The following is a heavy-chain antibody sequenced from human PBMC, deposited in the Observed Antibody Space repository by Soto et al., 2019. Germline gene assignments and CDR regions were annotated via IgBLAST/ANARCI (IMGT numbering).Heavy chain of an antibody. CDR3: ARVVGYCSGGSCYSGRFDY. J-gene: IGHJ4*02. V-gene: IGHV4-30-2*01. D-gene: IGHD2-15*01. Sequence: QLQLQESGSGLVKPSQTLSLTCAVSGGSISSGGYSWSWIRQPPGKGLEWIGYIYHSGSTYYNPSLTSRVTISVDRSKNQFSLKLSSVTAADTAVYYCARVVGYCSGGSCYSGRFDYWGQGTLVTVSS. CDR1: GGSISSGGYS. CDR2: IYHSGST.